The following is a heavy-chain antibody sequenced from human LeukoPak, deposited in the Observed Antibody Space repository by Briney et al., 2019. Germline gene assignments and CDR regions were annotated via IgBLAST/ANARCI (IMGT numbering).Heavy chain of an antibody. CDR2: ISAYNGNT. CDR1: GYTFTGYY. D-gene: IGHD2-15*01. V-gene: IGHV1-18*04. J-gene: IGHJ4*02. CDR3: ARGDIVVVVAATEFDY. Sequence: GESLKISCKASGYTFTGYYIHWVRQAPGQGLEWIGWISAYNGNTNYAQKLQGRVTMTTDTSTSTAYMELRSLRSDDTAVYYCARGDIVVVVAATEFDYWGQGTLVTVSS.